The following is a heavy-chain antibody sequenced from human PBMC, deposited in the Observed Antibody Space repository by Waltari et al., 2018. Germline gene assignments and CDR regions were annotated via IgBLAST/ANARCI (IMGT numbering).Heavy chain of an antibody. CDR1: GFTFSSYG. V-gene: IGHV3-30*18. CDR3: AKDQEAAAGTDYYYYYGMDV. J-gene: IGHJ6*02. CDR2: ISYDASNK. D-gene: IGHD6-13*01. Sequence: QVQLVESGGGVVQPGRSLRLSCAASGFTFSSYGMHWVRQAPGKGLEWVAVISYDASNKYYADSVKGRFTISRDNSKNTLYLQMNSLRAEDTAVYYCAKDQEAAAGTDYYYYYGMDVWGQGTTVTVSS.